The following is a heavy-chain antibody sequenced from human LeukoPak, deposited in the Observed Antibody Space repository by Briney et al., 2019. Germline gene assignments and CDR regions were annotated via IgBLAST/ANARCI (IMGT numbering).Heavy chain of an antibody. V-gene: IGHV3-64D*06. CDR1: GFIFSNYD. D-gene: IGHD3-3*01. CDR3: VKMYDGY. CDR2: ISSNGGRT. Sequence: RGSLRLSCSASGFIFSNYDMHWVRQAPGKGLEYVSAISSNGGRTYYADSVKGRFTISRDNSKNTLYLQMSSLRAEDTAVYYCVKMYDGYWGQGTLVTVSS. J-gene: IGHJ4*02.